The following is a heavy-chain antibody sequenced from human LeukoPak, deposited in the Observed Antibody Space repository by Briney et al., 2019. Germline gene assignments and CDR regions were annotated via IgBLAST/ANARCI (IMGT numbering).Heavy chain of an antibody. Sequence: GPSLRLSCVPSGFTLSSYCMSWVRQAPGKGLEWVANIQAGGDKYFVDSLKGRFPISRENAKNSLYLQMNGLRGEDTAVYCCARCFDMWGEGTMVTVSS. CDR1: GFTLSSYC. CDR2: IQAGGDK. CDR3: ARCFDM. J-gene: IGHJ3*02. V-gene: IGHV3-7*05.